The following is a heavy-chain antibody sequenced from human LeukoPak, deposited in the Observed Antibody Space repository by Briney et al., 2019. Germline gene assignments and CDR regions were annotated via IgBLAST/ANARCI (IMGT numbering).Heavy chain of an antibody. CDR3: AKDIAERYYYDSSGYYNAFDI. D-gene: IGHD3-22*01. Sequence: PGGSLRLSCAASGFTFDDYAMHWVRQAPGKGLEWVSLISGDGGSTYYADSVKGRFTISRDNRKNSLYLQMNSLRTEDTALYYCAKDIAERYYYDSSGYYNAFDIWGQGTMVTVSS. CDR1: GFTFDDYA. V-gene: IGHV3-43*02. J-gene: IGHJ3*02. CDR2: ISGDGGST.